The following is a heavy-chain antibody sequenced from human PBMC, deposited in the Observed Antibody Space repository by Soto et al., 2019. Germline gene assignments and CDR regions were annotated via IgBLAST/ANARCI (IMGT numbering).Heavy chain of an antibody. Sequence: QVQLVQSGAEVKKPGASVKVSCKATGYTFTSYDINWVRQATGEGLEWMGWMNPNSGNTGYAQKFQGRVTMTRNTSISTAYMELSSLRSEDTAVYYCATYQQSTTVTTGLKYWGQGTLVTVSS. J-gene: IGHJ4*02. V-gene: IGHV1-8*01. CDR3: ATYQQSTTVTTGLKY. CDR2: MNPNSGNT. CDR1: GYTFTSYD. D-gene: IGHD4-17*01.